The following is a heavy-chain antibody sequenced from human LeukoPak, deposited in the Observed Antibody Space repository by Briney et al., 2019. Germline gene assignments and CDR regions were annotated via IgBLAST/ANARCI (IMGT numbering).Heavy chain of an antibody. V-gene: IGHV4-59*08. CDR1: GGSMSPYH. Sequence: SETLSLTCNVSGGSMSPYHWGCIRQPPGKGLEWTGYIYYSGSTNYNPSLNSRVTISVDTSKNQFSLRLSSVTAADTAIYYCARAVSGRFDYWGQGTLVTVSS. J-gene: IGHJ4*02. CDR3: ARAVSGRFDY. CDR2: IYYSGST. D-gene: IGHD6-19*01.